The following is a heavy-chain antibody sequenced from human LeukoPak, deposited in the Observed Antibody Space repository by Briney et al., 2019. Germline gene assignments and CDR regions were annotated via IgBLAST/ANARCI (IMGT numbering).Heavy chain of an antibody. CDR2: IYSSGST. CDR1: GGSLSSYY. V-gene: IGHV4-4*09. Sequence: SETLSLTCTVSGGSLSSYYWSWIRQPPGKGLEWIGYIYSSGSTTYNHSLKSRLTLSVDTSKNQFSLRLSSVTPADTAVYYCAAIFGVVDAFDIWGQGTMVTVSS. D-gene: IGHD3-3*01. J-gene: IGHJ3*02. CDR3: AAIFGVVDAFDI.